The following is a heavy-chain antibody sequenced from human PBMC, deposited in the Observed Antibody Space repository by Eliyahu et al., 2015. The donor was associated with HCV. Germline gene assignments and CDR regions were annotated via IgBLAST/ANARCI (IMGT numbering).Heavy chain of an antibody. V-gene: IGHV2-5*02. D-gene: IGHD3-3*01. J-gene: IGHJ3*01. CDR1: GFSLTTSGVG. CDR2: IYWDDDQ. Sequence: QITLKESGPPEVKPTETLTLTCSFSGFSLTTSGVGVGWIRQPPGKALEWLAPIYWDDDQRYSPTLKSRLTITKDTSKNQVDLTMTNMDPTDSGTYFCAQWRSGLFEWFSNKVXDSFNTWGQGTKVTVSS. CDR3: AQWRSGLFEWFSNKVXDSFNT.